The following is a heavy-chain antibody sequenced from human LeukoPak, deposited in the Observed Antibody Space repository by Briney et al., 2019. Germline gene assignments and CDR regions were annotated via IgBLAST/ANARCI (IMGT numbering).Heavy chain of an antibody. CDR1: GFTFSSYS. CDR2: ISSSSSYI. Sequence: GGSLRLSCAASGFTFSSYSMNWVSQPPGKGLEWLSSISSSSSYIYYADSVKGRFTISRDNAKNSLYLQMNSLRAEDTAVYYCAREDTAMVLYYFDYWGQGTLVTVSS. V-gene: IGHV3-21*01. CDR3: AREDTAMVLYYFDY. D-gene: IGHD5-18*01. J-gene: IGHJ4*02.